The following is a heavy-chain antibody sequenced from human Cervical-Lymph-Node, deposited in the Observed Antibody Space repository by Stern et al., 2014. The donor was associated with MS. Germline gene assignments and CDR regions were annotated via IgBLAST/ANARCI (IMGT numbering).Heavy chain of an antibody. CDR1: GFTFSSYG. CDR2: ISYGRSDT. CDR3: VKRGITEVRGVRLGDY. D-gene: IGHD3-10*01. J-gene: IGHJ4*02. V-gene: IGHV3-30*18. Sequence: VQLEESGGGVVQPGRSLRLTCTVSGFTFSSYGMHWVRQAPGKGLEWVSVISYGRSDTYYADSVKGRFTISRANSKNTLYLEMRSLRPEDTAVYYCVKRGITEVRGVRLGDYWGPGTLVIVSS.